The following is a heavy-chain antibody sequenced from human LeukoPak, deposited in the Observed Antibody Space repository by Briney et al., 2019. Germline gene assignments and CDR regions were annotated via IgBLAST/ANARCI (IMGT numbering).Heavy chain of an antibody. CDR2: IDTNTGNQ. V-gene: IGHV7-4-1*02. CDR3: ANCYDSSGFFAY. D-gene: IGHD3-22*01. J-gene: IGHJ4*02. Sequence: GASVTVSCTGSGYTFTKYAISWVRPAPGQGLEYMGWIDTNTGNQTYAQGFTGRFVFSLDTSVSTAYLQISSLKAEDSAIYFCANCYDSSGFFAYWGQGTLVTVSS. CDR1: GYTFTKYA.